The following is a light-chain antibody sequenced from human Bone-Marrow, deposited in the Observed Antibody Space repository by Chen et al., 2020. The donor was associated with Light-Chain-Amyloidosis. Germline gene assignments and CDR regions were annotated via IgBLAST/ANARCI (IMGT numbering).Light chain of an antibody. J-gene: IGLJ3*02. Sequence: QSLLTQPPSASGPPAHQFNIPFSGTGSNIGGHTVIWYQHLPGTAPQLVIFNNHKRPSGVPDRFSGSRSGTSASLAISGLQADDEGDYYCAAWDDSLRTYLFGRGTKLTVL. CDR1: GSNIGGHT. CDR3: AAWDDSLRTYL. CDR2: NNH. V-gene: IGLV1-44*01.